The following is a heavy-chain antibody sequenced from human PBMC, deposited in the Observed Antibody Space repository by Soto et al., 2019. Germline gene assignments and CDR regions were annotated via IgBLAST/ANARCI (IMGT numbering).Heavy chain of an antibody. J-gene: IGHJ4*02. CDR2: IYYSGST. Sequence: QVQLQESGPGLVKPSETLSLTCTVSGGSISSYYWSWIRQPPGKGLEWIGYIYYSGSTNYKPSLKSRVTMSVDTAKNQLSLKLSSVTAADTAVYYCARDRWGEDGSGSYSLGYWGQGTLVTVSS. CDR1: GGSISSYY. V-gene: IGHV4-59*01. D-gene: IGHD3-10*01. CDR3: ARDRWGEDGSGSYSLGY.